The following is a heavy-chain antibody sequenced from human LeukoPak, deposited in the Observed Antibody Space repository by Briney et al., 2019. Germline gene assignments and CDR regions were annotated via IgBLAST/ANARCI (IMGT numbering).Heavy chain of an antibody. V-gene: IGHV1-69*01. D-gene: IGHD3-10*01. Sequence: SVKVSRKASGGTFSSYAISWVRQAPGQGLEWMGGIIPIFGTANYAQKFQGRVTITADESTSTAYMELSSLRSEDTAVYYCAMLPNYYGSGSYFDPWGQGTLVTVSS. CDR2: IIPIFGTA. J-gene: IGHJ5*02. CDR3: AMLPNYYGSGSYFDP. CDR1: GGTFSSYA.